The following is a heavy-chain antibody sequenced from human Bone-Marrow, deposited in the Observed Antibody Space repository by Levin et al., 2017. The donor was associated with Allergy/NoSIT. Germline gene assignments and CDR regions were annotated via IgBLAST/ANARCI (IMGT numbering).Heavy chain of an antibody. V-gene: IGHV4-39*07. D-gene: IGHD1-14*01. J-gene: IGHJ4*01. CDR2: IYYIGNT. Sequence: SETLSLTCTVSGGSISRSPYYWVWIRQPPGKGLEWIGSIYYIGNTYYNPSLKSRATISVDTSKNQFSLKFSSVTAADTAVYYCAREGTPQSWDYWGQGTLVTVSS. CDR1: GGSISRSPYY. CDR3: AREGTPQSWDY.